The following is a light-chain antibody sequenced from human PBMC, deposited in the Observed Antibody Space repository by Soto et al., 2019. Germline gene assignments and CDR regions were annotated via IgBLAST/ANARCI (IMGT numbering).Light chain of an antibody. CDR3: QQHSQRPIT. J-gene: IGKJ5*01. CDR2: GIS. CDR1: QRVGSNF. Sequence: ELVLTQSPATLSVSPGEGATLSCRASQRVGSNFLSWYQQKPGQPPRLLIYGISTRAAGIPDRFSGSGSGTEFTLTTISLQPEDFAVYYCQQHSQRPITFGQGTRLEIK. V-gene: IGKV3D-15*01.